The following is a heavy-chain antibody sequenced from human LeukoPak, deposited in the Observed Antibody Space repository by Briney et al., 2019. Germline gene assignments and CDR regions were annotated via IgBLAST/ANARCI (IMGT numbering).Heavy chain of an antibody. CDR1: GGTFSSYA. CDR2: IIPIFGTA. J-gene: IGHJ3*02. D-gene: IGHD3-22*01. Sequence: ASVKVSCKASGGTFSSYAISWARQAPGQGLEWMGRIIPIFGTANYAQKFQGRVTITTDESTSTAYMELSSLRSEDTAVYYCARTGITMIVEPNAFDIWGQGTMVTVSS. CDR3: ARTGITMIVEPNAFDI. V-gene: IGHV1-69*05.